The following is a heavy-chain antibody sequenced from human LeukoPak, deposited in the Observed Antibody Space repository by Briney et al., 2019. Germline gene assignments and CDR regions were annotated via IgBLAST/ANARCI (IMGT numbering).Heavy chain of an antibody. CDR1: GFTFSSYG. Sequence: PGRSLRLSCAASGFTFSSYGMHWVRQAPGKGLVWVSRISSDGSSTTYADSVKGRFTISRDNAKNTLYLQMNSLRAEDTAVYYCARGYSGSYRVDYWGQGTLVTVSS. D-gene: IGHD1-26*01. CDR3: ARGYSGSYRVDY. CDR2: ISSDGSST. J-gene: IGHJ4*02. V-gene: IGHV3-74*01.